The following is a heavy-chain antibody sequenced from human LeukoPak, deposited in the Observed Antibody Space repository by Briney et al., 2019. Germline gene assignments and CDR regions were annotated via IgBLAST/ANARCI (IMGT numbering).Heavy chain of an antibody. Sequence: ASVKVSCKASGYTFTSYGISWVRQAPGQGLEWMGWISAYNGNTNYAQKLQGRVTMTTDTSTSTAYMELRSLRSDDTAVYYCASTGYDFWSGNPSGPWGQGTLVTVSS. CDR2: ISAYNGNT. V-gene: IGHV1-18*01. CDR3: ASTGYDFWSGNPSGP. CDR1: GYTFTSYG. D-gene: IGHD3-3*01. J-gene: IGHJ5*02.